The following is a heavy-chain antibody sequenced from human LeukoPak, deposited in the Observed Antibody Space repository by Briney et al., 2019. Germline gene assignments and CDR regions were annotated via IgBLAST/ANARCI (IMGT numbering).Heavy chain of an antibody. Sequence: GASVKVSCKASGYTFTGYYIHWVRQAPGQGLEWMGIINPSGGSPSYAQKFQGRVTMTRDTSTSTAYMELSSLRSEDTAVYYCADGGNSGYFDYWGQGTLVTVSS. D-gene: IGHD2-21*01. CDR1: GYTFTGYY. CDR3: ADGGNSGYFDY. V-gene: IGHV1-46*01. CDR2: INPSGGSP. J-gene: IGHJ4*02.